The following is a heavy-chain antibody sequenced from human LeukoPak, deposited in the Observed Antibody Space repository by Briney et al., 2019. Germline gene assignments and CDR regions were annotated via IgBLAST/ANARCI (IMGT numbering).Heavy chain of an antibody. CDR1: GFTFDDYA. J-gene: IGHJ5*02. CDR3: ARSPPLGYCSSTSCYGGWFDP. Sequence: PGGSLRLSCAASGFTFDDYAMHWVRQAPGKGLEWVAVIWYDGSNKYYADSVKGRFTISRDNSKNTLYLQMNSLRAEDTAVYYCARSPPLGYCSSTSCYGGWFDPWGLGTLVTVSS. V-gene: IGHV3-33*08. CDR2: IWYDGSNK. D-gene: IGHD2-2*01.